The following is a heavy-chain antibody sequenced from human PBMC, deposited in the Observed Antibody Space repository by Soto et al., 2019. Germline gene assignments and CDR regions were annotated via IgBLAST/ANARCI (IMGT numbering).Heavy chain of an antibody. Sequence: SVKVSCKASGFTFTSSAVQWVRQARGQRLEWIGWIVVGSGNTNYAQKFQERVTITRDMSTSTAYMELSSLRSEDTAVYYCAAETTDTAMATYYFDYWGQGTLVTVSS. V-gene: IGHV1-58*01. J-gene: IGHJ4*02. CDR1: GFTFTSSA. CDR2: IVVGSGNT. CDR3: AAETTDTAMATYYFDY. D-gene: IGHD5-18*01.